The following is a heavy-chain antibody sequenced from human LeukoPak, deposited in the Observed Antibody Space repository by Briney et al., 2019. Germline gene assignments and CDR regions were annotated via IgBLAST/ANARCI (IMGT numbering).Heavy chain of an antibody. J-gene: IGHJ4*02. D-gene: IGHD3-10*01. CDR1: GFTFSSYA. Sequence: PGGSLRLSCAASGFTFSSYAMSWVRQAPGKGLEWVPAISGSGGSTYYADSVKGRFTISRDNSKNTLYLQMNSLRAEDTAVYYCAKVSQPAYYYGSGSYLYWGQGTLVTVSS. CDR2: ISGSGGST. V-gene: IGHV3-23*01. CDR3: AKVSQPAYYYGSGSYLY.